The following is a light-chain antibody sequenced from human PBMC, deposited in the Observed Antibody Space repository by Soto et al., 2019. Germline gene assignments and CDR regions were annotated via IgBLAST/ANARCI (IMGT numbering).Light chain of an antibody. CDR2: GTS. V-gene: IGKV3-20*01. CDR1: ERIYSAY. J-gene: IGKJ5*01. Sequence: EVVLTQSPGTLSLSHGERATLSCRASERIYSAYLGWYQQKPGQAPRLLIYGTSSRATGIPDRFSGSGSGTDFTLTISRLEPEDFAAYYCQQYGNSPITFGQGTRLEV. CDR3: QQYGNSPIT.